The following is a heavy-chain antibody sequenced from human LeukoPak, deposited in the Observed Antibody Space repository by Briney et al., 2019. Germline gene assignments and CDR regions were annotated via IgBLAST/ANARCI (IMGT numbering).Heavy chain of an antibody. Sequence: GGSLRLSCAASGFTFSSYAMSWVRQAPGKGLEWVSAISGSGGSTYYADSVKGRFTVSRDNSKNTLYLQMNSLRAEDTAVYYCAKGSYDSSGPDHWGQGTLVTVSS. CDR2: ISGSGGST. V-gene: IGHV3-23*01. CDR3: AKGSYDSSGPDH. J-gene: IGHJ4*02. D-gene: IGHD3-22*01. CDR1: GFTFSSYA.